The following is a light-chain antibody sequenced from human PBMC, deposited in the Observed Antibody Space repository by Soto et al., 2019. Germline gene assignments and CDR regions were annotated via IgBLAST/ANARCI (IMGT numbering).Light chain of an antibody. CDR2: EVS. CDR3: SSKSSGSTPML. V-gene: IGLV2-14*01. CDR1: SSDVGGYKY. J-gene: IGLJ7*01. Sequence: QPASVSGSPGQSITISCTGTSSDVGGYKYVSWYQHHPGEAPKLIIYEVSNRPSGVSNRFSGSKSGNTASLTISGLQAEDESHYYCSSKSSGSTPMLFGGGTQLTVL.